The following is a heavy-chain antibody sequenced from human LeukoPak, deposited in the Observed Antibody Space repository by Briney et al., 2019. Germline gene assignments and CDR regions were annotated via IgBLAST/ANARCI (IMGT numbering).Heavy chain of an antibody. CDR2: IYYSGST. D-gene: IGHD6-19*01. V-gene: IGHV4-59*01. Sequence: KPSATLSLTCTVSGGYISSCYWSWIRQPPGNGLELIGYIYYSGSTNYNPSLKSRVTISVDTSKKQFSLKLSSVTAADTAVYYCARSAVAGTVYGMAVGGQGTTVTVSS. CDR1: GGYISSCY. J-gene: IGHJ6*02. CDR3: ARSAVAGTVYGMAV.